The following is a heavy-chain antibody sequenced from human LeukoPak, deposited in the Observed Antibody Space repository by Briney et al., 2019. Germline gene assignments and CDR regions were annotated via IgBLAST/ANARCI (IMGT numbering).Heavy chain of an antibody. D-gene: IGHD6-13*01. J-gene: IGHJ5*02. Sequence: SETLSLTCTVSGGSINGFYWSWIRQPPGKGLEWIGYIYYSGTTNYNPSLRSRVTISVDRSKNQFSLKMNSVTAADTAMYYCAGLHFAAAEEFDPWGQGTLVTVSS. CDR2: IYYSGTT. CDR3: AGLHFAAAEEFDP. CDR1: GGSINGFY. V-gene: IGHV4-59*08.